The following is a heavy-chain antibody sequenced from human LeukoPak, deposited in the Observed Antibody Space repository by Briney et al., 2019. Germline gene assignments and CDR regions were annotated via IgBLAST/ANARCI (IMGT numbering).Heavy chain of an antibody. Sequence: ASVKVSFKASGYTFASYGINWVRQAPGQGLEWMGWISGNQVNTHYAQNLQGRVSVTTDTSTSTAYMELSSLRPEDTAVYYCARARIFGVVIEPAFDYWGQGTLVTVSS. CDR2: ISGNQVNT. D-gene: IGHD3-3*01. CDR3: ARARIFGVVIEPAFDY. V-gene: IGHV1-18*04. J-gene: IGHJ4*02. CDR1: GYTFASYG.